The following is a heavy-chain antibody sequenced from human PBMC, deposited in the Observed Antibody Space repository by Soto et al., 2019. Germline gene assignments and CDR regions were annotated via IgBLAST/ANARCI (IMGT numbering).Heavy chain of an antibody. CDR1: GGTFSSYA. V-gene: IGHV1-69*05. J-gene: IGHJ3*02. D-gene: IGHD3-3*01. CDR2: IIPIFGTA. Sequence: ASVKVSCKASGGTFSSYAISWVRQAPGQGLEWMGGIIPIFGTANYAQKFQGRVTMTRNTSISTAYMELSSLRSEDTAVYYCARGNYDFWSGYSPSPNAFDIWGQGTMVTVSS. CDR3: ARGNYDFWSGYSPSPNAFDI.